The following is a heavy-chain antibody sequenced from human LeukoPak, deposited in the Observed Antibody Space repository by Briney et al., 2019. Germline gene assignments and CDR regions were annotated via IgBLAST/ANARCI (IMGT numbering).Heavy chain of an antibody. J-gene: IGHJ5*02. CDR3: ARESWYRWFDP. CDR2: IYYSGST. V-gene: IGHV4-59*01. Sequence: SETLSLTCTVSGGSISSYYWSWIRQPPGKGLEWIGYIYYSGSTNHNPSLKSRVTISVDTSKNQFSLKLSSVTAADTAVYYCARESWYRWFDPWGQGTLVTVSS. D-gene: IGHD6-13*01. CDR1: GGSISSYY.